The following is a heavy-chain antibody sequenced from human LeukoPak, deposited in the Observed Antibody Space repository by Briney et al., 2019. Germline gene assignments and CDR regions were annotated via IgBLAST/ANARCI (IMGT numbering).Heavy chain of an antibody. CDR2: INHSGST. CDR1: GGSFSGYY. V-gene: IGHV4-34*01. CDR3: ARGWAYYDFLS. Sequence: SETLSLTCAVYGGSFSGYYWSWIRQPPGKGLEWIGEINHSGSTNYNPSLKSRVTISVDTSKNQFSLKLSSVTAADTAVYYCARGWAYYDFLSWGQGTLVTVSS. D-gene: IGHD3-3*01. J-gene: IGHJ5*02.